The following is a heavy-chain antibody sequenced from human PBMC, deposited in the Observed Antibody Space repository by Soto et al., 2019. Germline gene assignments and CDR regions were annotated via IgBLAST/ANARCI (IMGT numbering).Heavy chain of an antibody. CDR2: IYYRGST. CDR3: ARTTRYSSSWYRGLDAFDI. J-gene: IGHJ3*02. D-gene: IGHD6-13*01. V-gene: IGHV4-39*01. CDR1: GGSISSSSYY. Sequence: SETLSLTCTVSGGSISSSSYYWGWIRQPPGKGLEWIGSIYYRGSTYYNPSLKSRVTISVDTSKNQFSLQLSSVTAADTAVYYCARTTRYSSSWYRGLDAFDIWGQGTMVTVSS.